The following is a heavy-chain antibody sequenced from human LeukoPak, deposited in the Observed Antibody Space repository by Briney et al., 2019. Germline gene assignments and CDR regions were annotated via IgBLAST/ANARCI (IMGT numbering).Heavy chain of an antibody. CDR2: MFFSGST. J-gene: IGHJ3*02. V-gene: IGHV4-39*01. CDR3: ARHLGSRWEDAFDI. Sequence: SETLSLTCSVSGDSISRGSYYWGWIRQPPGKGLEWIGSMFFSGSTYYKPSLKSRVTTSVDTSKNQFSLKLSSVTAADTAVYYCARHLGSRWEDAFDIWGQGTMVTVSS. D-gene: IGHD6-13*01. CDR1: GDSISRGSYY.